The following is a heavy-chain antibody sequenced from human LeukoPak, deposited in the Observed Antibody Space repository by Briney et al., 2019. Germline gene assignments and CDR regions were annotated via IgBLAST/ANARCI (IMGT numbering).Heavy chain of an antibody. Sequence: ASVKVSCKVSGYTLTELSMHWVRQAPGKGLEWMGGFDPKDGETIYAQKFQGRVTMTEDTSTDTAYMELSSLRSEDTAVYYCATAPGRYHYYMDVWGKGTTVTVSS. V-gene: IGHV1-24*01. CDR3: ATAPGRYHYYMDV. CDR2: FDPKDGET. CDR1: GYTLTELS. J-gene: IGHJ6*03.